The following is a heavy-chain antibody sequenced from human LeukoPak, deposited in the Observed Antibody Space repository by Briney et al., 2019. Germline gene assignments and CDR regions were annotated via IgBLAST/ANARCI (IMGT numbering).Heavy chain of an antibody. CDR2: IRYDGVNN. CDR1: GFAFNNYG. Sequence: RGGSLTLPRAASGFAFNNYGMHWVRQAPGKGLEWVAFIRYDGVNNYYADSVKGRFTISRDISKNTLYLQMNSPRAVDTAVYYCAKDSFFYDSSGAGTFDYWGQGTLPTVSS. D-gene: IGHD3-22*01. J-gene: IGHJ4*01. V-gene: IGHV3-30*02. CDR3: AKDSFFYDSSGAGTFDY.